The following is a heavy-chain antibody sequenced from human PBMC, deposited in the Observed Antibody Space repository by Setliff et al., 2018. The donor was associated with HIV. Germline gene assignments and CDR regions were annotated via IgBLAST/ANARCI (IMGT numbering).Heavy chain of an antibody. Sequence: LRLSCAASGFTFSSYSMNWVRQAPGKGLEWVSSISSSSSYIYYADSVKGRFTISRDNAKNSLYLQMNSLRAEDTAVYYCASLAEQWLAYYYYYYMDVWGKGTTVTVSS. CDR2: ISSSSSYI. V-gene: IGHV3-21*01. J-gene: IGHJ6*03. CDR3: ASLAEQWLAYYYYYYMDV. D-gene: IGHD6-19*01. CDR1: GFTFSSYS.